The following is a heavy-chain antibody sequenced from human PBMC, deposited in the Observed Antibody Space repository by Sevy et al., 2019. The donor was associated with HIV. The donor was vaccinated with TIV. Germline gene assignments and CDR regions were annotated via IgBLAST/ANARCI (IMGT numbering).Heavy chain of an antibody. D-gene: IGHD3-22*01. V-gene: IGHV1-24*01. J-gene: IGHJ4*02. Sequence: ASVKVSCKVSGYTLAKFSIHWVRQPPGKGLEWMTSFDPEDGDHGDGTTIYAQKFLGRVTMTKDTSTDTAYMELNSLRSDDTAVYYFATTKGYYDSSGYPFDYWGQGTLVTVSS. CDR2: FDPEDGDHGDGTT. CDR3: ATTKGYYDSSGYPFDY. CDR1: GYTLAKFS.